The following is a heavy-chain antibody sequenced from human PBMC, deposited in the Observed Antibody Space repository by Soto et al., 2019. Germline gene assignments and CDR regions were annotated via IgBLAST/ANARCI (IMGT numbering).Heavy chain of an antibody. Sequence: KTSETLSLTCAVSGYSISSGYYWGWIRQPPGKGLEWIGSIYHSGSTYYNPSLKSRVTISVDTSKNQFSLKLSSVTAADTAVYYCASKRKMRPGDFDYWGQGTLVTVSS. V-gene: IGHV4-38-2*01. CDR3: ASKRKMRPGDFDY. D-gene: IGHD2-2*01. J-gene: IGHJ4*02. CDR2: IYHSGST. CDR1: GYSISSGYY.